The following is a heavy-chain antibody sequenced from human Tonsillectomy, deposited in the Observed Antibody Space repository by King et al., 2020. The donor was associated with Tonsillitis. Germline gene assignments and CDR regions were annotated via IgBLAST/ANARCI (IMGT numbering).Heavy chain of an antibody. V-gene: IGHV3-43*02. CDR2: IGGGDDLKT. D-gene: IGHD2-8*01. CDR1: GFTFDDYA. CDR3: ATSRLTVWEFDP. Sequence: EVQLVESGGGVVQPGGSLTLSCAASGFTFDDYAMHWVRQSPGKGLEWVSLIGGGDDLKTYYADSVKGRFSISRDSSKNSLYLQMNSLTTEDTAFYYCATSRLTVWEFDPWSQGTLVTVSS. J-gene: IGHJ5*02.